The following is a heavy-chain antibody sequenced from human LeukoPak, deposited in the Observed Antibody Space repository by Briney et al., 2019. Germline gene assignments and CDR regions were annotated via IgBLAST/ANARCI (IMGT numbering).Heavy chain of an antibody. D-gene: IGHD1-26*01. CDR3: VKDSYSGSAFYYMDV. CDR2: ISYDGSNR. V-gene: IGHV3-30*18. CDR1: GFSFSSYG. J-gene: IGHJ6*03. Sequence: GGSLRLSCAASGFSFSSYGIHWVRQAPGKGLEWVAVISYDGSNRYYGDSVKGRFTISGDNSKNTLYLQMNSLRDEDTAVYYCVKDSYSGSAFYYMDVWGKGTMVTVSS.